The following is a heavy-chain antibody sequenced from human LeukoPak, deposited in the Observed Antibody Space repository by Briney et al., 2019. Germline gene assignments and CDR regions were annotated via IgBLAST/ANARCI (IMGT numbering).Heavy chain of an antibody. J-gene: IGHJ6*02. V-gene: IGHV4-31*03. CDR3: ARHFVDYGDYYYYYYGMDV. CDR1: GGSISSGGYY. Sequence: SETLSLTCQVSGGSISSGGYYWSWIRQHPGKGLEWIGYIYYSGSTYYNPSLKSRVTISVDTSENQFSLKLSSVTAADTAVYYCARHFVDYGDYYYYYYGMDVWGQGTTVTVSS. D-gene: IGHD4-17*01. CDR2: IYYSGST.